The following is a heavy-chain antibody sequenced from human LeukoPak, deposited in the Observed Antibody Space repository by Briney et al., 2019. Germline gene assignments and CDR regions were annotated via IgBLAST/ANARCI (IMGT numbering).Heavy chain of an antibody. V-gene: IGHV1-69*06. CDR2: IIPIFGTA. CDR3: ARDLGNGKYYYDSSGYPDY. Sequence: ASVKVSCKASGGTFSSYAISWVRQAPGQGLEWMGGIIPIFGTANYAQKFQGRVTITADKSTSTVYMELSSLRSEDTAVYYCARDLGNGKYYYDSSGYPDYWGQGTLVTVSS. J-gene: IGHJ4*02. CDR1: GGTFSSYA. D-gene: IGHD3-22*01.